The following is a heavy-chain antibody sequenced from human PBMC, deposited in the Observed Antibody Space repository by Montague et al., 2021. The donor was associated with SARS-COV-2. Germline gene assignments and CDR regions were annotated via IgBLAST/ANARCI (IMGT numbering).Heavy chain of an antibody. J-gene: IGHJ4*02. V-gene: IGHV3-30-3*01. Sequence: SLRLSCAASGFTFSSYAMHWVRQAPGKGLEWVAVISYDGSNKYYADSVKGRFTISRDNSKNTLYLQTNSLRAEDTAVYYCARSLLWFGEPPGYWGQGTLVTVSS. CDR3: ARSLLWFGEPPGY. CDR2: ISYDGSNK. D-gene: IGHD3-10*01. CDR1: GFTFSSYA.